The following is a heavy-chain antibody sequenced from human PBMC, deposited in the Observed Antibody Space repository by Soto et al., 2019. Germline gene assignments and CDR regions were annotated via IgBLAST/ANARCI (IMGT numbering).Heavy chain of an antibody. Sequence: QVHLVQSGAEVRKPGASVKVSCKGSGYTFTTYGITWVRQAPGQGLEWMGWISAHNGNTNYAQKLQGRVTVTRDTSTSTAYTELRNLRSDDTAVYYCARGRYGDYWGQGALVTVSS. J-gene: IGHJ4*02. CDR3: ARGRYGDY. CDR2: ISAHNGNT. CDR1: GYTFTTYG. V-gene: IGHV1-18*01. D-gene: IGHD1-1*01.